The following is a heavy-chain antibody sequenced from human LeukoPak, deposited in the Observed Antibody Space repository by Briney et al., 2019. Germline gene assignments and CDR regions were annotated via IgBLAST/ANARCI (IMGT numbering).Heavy chain of an antibody. CDR3: ARHNKRFDP. CDR1: GFTFSICC. V-gene: IGHV3-7*04. CDR2: IKEDGSEK. Sequence: GGSLRLSYAASGFTFSICCMSLVRQAPGKGLEWVANIKEDGSEKYYVDSVKGRFTVSRDNAKNSLYLQMNSLRAEDTAVYYCARHNKRFDPGGQGTLVTVSS. D-gene: IGHD2/OR15-2a*01. J-gene: IGHJ5*02.